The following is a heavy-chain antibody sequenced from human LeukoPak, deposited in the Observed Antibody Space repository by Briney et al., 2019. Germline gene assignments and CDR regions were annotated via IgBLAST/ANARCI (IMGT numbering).Heavy chain of an antibody. CDR1: GASINSHSHY. CDR2: VYYDGTS. CDR3: VRHISTNTGYFDS. Sequence: PSETLSLTCTVSGASINSHSHYWGWIRQAPGKGLEWIGSVYYDGTSYSNPSLTSRAAVFVDTSRDQFSLDLSFVTAADTALYYCVRHISTNTGYFDSCGQGILVSVSS. V-gene: IGHV4-39*01. J-gene: IGHJ4*02. D-gene: IGHD2/OR15-2a*01.